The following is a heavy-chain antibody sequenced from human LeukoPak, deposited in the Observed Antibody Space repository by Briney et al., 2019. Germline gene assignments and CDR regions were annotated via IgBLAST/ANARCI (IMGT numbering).Heavy chain of an antibody. Sequence: PGESLKTSCQGSGYSFTTYWIAWVRQMPGKGLEWMGIISPGDYDTRYSPSFEGRVTISADKSISTAYLQWSSLKASDTAIYYCARYLRWLNSPDSPDDFWGQGTLLSVSS. D-gene: IGHD5-24*01. V-gene: IGHV5-51*01. CDR1: GYSFTTYW. J-gene: IGHJ4*02. CDR2: ISPGDYDT. CDR3: ARYLRWLNSPDSPDDF.